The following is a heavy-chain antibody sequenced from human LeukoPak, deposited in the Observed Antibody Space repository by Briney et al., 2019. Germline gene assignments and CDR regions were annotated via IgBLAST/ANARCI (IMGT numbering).Heavy chain of an antibody. CDR2: ISYDGSNK. CDR3: ARVYYGSGSYYNPFDY. D-gene: IGHD3-10*01. CDR1: GFTFSSYA. V-gene: IGHV3-30*04. J-gene: IGHJ4*02. Sequence: GRSLRLSCAASGFTFSSYAMHWVRQAPGKGLEWVAVISYDGSNKYYADSVKGRFTISRDNSKNTLYLQMNSLRAEDTAVYYCARVYYGSGSYYNPFDYWGQGTLVTVSS.